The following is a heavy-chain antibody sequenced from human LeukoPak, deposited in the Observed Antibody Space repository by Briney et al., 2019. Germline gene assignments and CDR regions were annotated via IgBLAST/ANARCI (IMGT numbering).Heavy chain of an antibody. D-gene: IGHD3-3*01. CDR1: TFSGYW. J-gene: IGHJ4*02. CDR2: IYYSGST. V-gene: IGHV4-39*07. Sequence: TFSGYWMNWVRQPPGKGLEWIGSIYYSGSTYYNPSLKSRLTISVDTSKNQFSLKLTSVTAADTAVYYCARASTIFGHFAYWGRGTLDTVSS. CDR3: ARASTIFGHFAY.